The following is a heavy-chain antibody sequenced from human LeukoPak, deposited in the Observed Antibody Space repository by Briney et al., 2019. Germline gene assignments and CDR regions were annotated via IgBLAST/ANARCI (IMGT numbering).Heavy chain of an antibody. V-gene: IGHV3-23*01. D-gene: IGHD4-17*01. CDR3: AKRGTVTTFGHCDY. CDR2: ISDSGGST. CDR1: GFTFSNYA. Sequence: GGSLRLSCAASGFTFSNYAMSWVRQAPGKGLEWVSTISDSGGSTYYADSMKGRFTISRDNSKNTLYLQMNSLRAEDTAIYYCAKRGTVTTFGHCDYWGQGTLVTVSS. J-gene: IGHJ4*02.